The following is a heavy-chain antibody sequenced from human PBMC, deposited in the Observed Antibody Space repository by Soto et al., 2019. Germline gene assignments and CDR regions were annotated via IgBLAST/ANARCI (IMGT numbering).Heavy chain of an antibody. Sequence: SETLSLTCAVSGGSISSSNWWSWVRQPPGKGLEWIGEIYHSGSTNYNPSLKSRVTISVDKSKNQFSLKLSSVTAADTAVYYCARDPGGHRYSGSYGYYFDYWGQGTLVTVSS. J-gene: IGHJ4*02. CDR2: IYHSGST. D-gene: IGHD1-26*01. CDR1: GGSISSSNW. V-gene: IGHV4-4*02. CDR3: ARDPGGHRYSGSYGYYFDY.